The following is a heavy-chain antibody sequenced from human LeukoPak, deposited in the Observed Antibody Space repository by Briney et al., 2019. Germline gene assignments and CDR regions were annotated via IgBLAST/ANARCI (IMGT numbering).Heavy chain of an antibody. CDR2: ISSRGSTI. Sequence: GGSLRLSCAASRFTFSDYYMSWIRQAPGKGLEWVSYISSRGSTIYYADSVKGRFTISRDNAKNSLYLQMNSLRAENTGVYYCAHSGVYYGSAVDYWGQGTLVAVSS. CDR3: AHSGVYYGSAVDY. D-gene: IGHD1-26*01. V-gene: IGHV3-11*01. CDR1: RFTFSDYY. J-gene: IGHJ4*02.